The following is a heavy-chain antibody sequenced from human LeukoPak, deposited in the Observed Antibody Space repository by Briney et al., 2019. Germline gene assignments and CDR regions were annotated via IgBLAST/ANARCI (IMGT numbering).Heavy chain of an antibody. CDR1: GGTFSSYA. D-gene: IGHD3-22*01. J-gene: IGHJ4*02. CDR2: IIPIFGTA. Sequence: VASVKVSCKASGGTFSSYAISWVRQAPGQGLEWMGGIIPIFGTANYAQKFQGRVTITTDESTSTAYMELRSLRSDDTAVYYCAREGSYYDSSGYYHVDYWGQGTLVTVSS. V-gene: IGHV1-69*05. CDR3: AREGSYYDSSGYYHVDY.